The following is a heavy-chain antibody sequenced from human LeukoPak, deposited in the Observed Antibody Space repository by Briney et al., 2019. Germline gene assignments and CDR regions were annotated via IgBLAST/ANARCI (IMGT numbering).Heavy chain of an antibody. CDR3: AKGDSYYDLLTCFDF. V-gene: IGHV3-23*01. Sequence: GGPLRLSCAASGFAFNNYAMHWVRQTPGKGLEWVSTVNADGTITYYADSVKGRFTVSRDNPQNTLYLQMNSLRAEDAAVYYCAKGDSYYDLLTCFDFWGHGTLVTVSS. D-gene: IGHD3-9*01. CDR1: GFAFNNYA. CDR2: VNADGTIT. J-gene: IGHJ4*01.